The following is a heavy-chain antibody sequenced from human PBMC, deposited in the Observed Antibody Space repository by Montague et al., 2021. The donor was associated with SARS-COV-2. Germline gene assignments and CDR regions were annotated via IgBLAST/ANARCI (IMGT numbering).Heavy chain of an antibody. CDR3: ARAGGGSSYNYYGLDV. V-gene: IGHV4-59*01. Sequence: SETLSLTCSISGGSINSFYWNWIQQSPGKAPEWIGYVYYTGGTNXNPSLKSRATISVDTSKNQFSLTVGSVTAADTAVYYCARAGGGSSYNYYGLDVWGQGTTVTVSS. CDR1: GGSINSFY. J-gene: IGHJ6*02. CDR2: VYYTGGT. D-gene: IGHD2-15*01.